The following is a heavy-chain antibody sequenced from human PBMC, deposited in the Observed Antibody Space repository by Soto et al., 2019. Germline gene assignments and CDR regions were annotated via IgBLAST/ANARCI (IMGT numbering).Heavy chain of an antibody. D-gene: IGHD3-10*01. CDR2: IYHSGST. CDR1: GYSISSGYY. CDR3: ARVGGYGMDV. J-gene: IGHJ6*02. V-gene: IGHV4-38-2*01. Sequence: LTCAVSGYSISSGYYWGWIRQPPGKGLEWIGSIYHSGSTYNNPSLKSRVTISVDTSKNQFSLKLSSVTAADTAVYYCARVGGYGMDVWGQGTTVTV.